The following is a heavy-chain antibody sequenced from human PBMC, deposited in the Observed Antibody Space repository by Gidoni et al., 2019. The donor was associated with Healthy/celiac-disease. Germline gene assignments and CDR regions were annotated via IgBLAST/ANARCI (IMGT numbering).Heavy chain of an antibody. CDR3: TTNCGDYEADY. D-gene: IGHD4-17*01. V-gene: IGHV3-15*01. Sequence: EVQLVESGGCLVKPGGSVRLSCAAAGFTFSNAWMSLVRQALGKGLEWVGRIKSKADGETTYYAAPVKGRFTISRDNSKHTLYLQMNSLRTEDTAVYYCTTNCGDYEADYWGQGTLVTVSS. CDR1: GFTFSNAW. CDR2: IKSKADGETT. J-gene: IGHJ4*02.